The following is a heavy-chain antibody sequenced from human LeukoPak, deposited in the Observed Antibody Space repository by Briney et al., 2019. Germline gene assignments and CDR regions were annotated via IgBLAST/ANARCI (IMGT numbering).Heavy chain of an antibody. CDR2: ISSSGSPI. CDR1: GFIFSSYS. CDR3: ARGRYSNSWYDYFDY. J-gene: IGHJ4*02. V-gene: IGHV3-48*02. Sequence: PGGSLRLSCAASGFIFSSYSMTWVRQAPEKGLEWVSYISSSGSPIYSADSVKGRFTISRDNAKNSLYLQINSLRDEDTAVYYCARGRYSNSWYDYFDYWGQGTLVTVSS. D-gene: IGHD6-13*01.